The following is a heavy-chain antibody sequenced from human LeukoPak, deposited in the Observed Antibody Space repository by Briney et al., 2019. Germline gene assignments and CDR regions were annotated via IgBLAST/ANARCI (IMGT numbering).Heavy chain of an antibody. J-gene: IGHJ6*03. CDR1: GFTFSDYY. CDR3: ARDGNCSGGSCYSGHYYYYMDV. CDR2: ISSSGSTI. D-gene: IGHD2-15*01. Sequence: GGSLRLSCAASGFTFSDYYMSWIRQAPGKGLEWVSYISSSGSTIYYADSVKGRFTISRDNAKNSLYLQMNSLRAEDTAVYYCARDGNCSGGSCYSGHYYYYMDVWGKGTTVTISS. V-gene: IGHV3-11*01.